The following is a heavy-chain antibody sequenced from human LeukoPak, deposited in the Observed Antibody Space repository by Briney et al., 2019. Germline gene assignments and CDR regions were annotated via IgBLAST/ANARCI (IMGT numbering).Heavy chain of an antibody. CDR3: ARGTSGGPYYYYYYMDV. V-gene: IGHV4-59*11. Sequence: SETLSLTCTVSGGSISSHYWSWIRQPPGKGLEWIGYIYYSGSTNYNPSLKSRVTISVDTSKNQFSLKLSSVTAADTAVYYCARGTSGGPYYYYYYMDVWGKGTTVTVSS. CDR2: IYYSGST. CDR1: GGSISSHY. D-gene: IGHD6-25*01. J-gene: IGHJ6*03.